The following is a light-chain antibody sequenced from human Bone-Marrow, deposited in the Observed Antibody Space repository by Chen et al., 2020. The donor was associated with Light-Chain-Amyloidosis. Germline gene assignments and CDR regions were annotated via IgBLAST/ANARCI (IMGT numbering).Light chain of an antibody. CDR3: QSADSSGTYEVI. Sequence: SYELTLPPSVSVSPGQTARITCSGDDLPTKYAYWYQQKPGQAPVLVIHRDTERPSGISERFSGSSSGTTATLTISGVKAEDEADYHCQSADSSGTYEVIFGGGTKLTVL. J-gene: IGLJ2*01. CDR2: RDT. CDR1: DLPTKY. V-gene: IGLV3-25*03.